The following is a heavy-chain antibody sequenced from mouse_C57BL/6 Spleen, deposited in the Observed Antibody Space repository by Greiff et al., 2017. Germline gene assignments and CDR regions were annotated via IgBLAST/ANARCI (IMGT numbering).Heavy chain of an antibody. CDR3: ARSYDYDEGRFAY. CDR1: GYTFTDYY. Sequence: VQLQQSGPVLVKPGASVKMSCKASGYTFTDYYMNWVKQSHGKSLEWIGVINPYNGGTSYNQKFKGKATLTVDKSSSTAYMELNSLTSEDSAVYYCARSYDYDEGRFAYWGQGTLVTVSA. J-gene: IGHJ3*01. D-gene: IGHD2-4*01. CDR2: INPYNGGT. V-gene: IGHV1-19*01.